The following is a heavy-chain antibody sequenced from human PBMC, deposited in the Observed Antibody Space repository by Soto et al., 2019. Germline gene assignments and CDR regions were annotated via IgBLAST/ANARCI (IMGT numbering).Heavy chain of an antibody. CDR2: VGGSDTDK. CDR1: GFTFSAYA. V-gene: IGHV3-23*01. D-gene: IGHD2-8*01. J-gene: IGHJ3*02. Sequence: EVLLLESGGGVVQPGGSLRLSCAASGFTFSAYAMSWVRQAPGKGLQWVSGVGGSDTDKHYADSVRGRFTVSRDNSKNTLYLQMNSLRVDDTAVYYCAKDATAVNGVWDPFDMWGQGTQVTVSS. CDR3: AKDATAVNGVWDPFDM.